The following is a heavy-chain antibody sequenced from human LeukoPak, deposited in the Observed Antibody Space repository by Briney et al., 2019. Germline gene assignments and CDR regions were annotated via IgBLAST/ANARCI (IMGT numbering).Heavy chain of an antibody. CDR2: IYYSGNT. CDR1: GDSISSYY. Sequence: SETLSLTCTVSGDSISSYYWTWIRQPPGKGLDWIEYIYYSGNTNYNPSLKSRVTISLDTSKNQFSLKLTSVTAADTAMYYCARRTAKTPNYFDYWGQGALVTVSA. D-gene: IGHD1-1*01. V-gene: IGHV4-59*08. CDR3: ARRTAKTPNYFDY. J-gene: IGHJ4*02.